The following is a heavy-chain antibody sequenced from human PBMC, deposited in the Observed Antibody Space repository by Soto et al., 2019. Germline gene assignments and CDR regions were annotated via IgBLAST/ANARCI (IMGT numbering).Heavy chain of an antibody. CDR3: SIESLVAKGAEG. CDR2: VIPIIGVT. D-gene: IGHD2-8*02. CDR1: GDTFNSYV. Sequence: QVQLVQSGAEVKRPGSSVKVSCESSGDTFNSYVISWVRQAPGQGLEWMGGVIPIIGVTHYAQKFQGRLTMAALSSSSTAYMELIKLGSNETALYYWSIESLVAKGAEGGGQGTLVIVSS. J-gene: IGHJ4*01. V-gene: IGHV1-69*17.